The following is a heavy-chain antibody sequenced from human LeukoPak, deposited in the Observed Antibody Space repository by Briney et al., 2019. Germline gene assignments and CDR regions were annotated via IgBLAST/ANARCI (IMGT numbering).Heavy chain of an antibody. Sequence: SVKVSCKASGGTFSSYAISWVRQAPGQGLEWMGGIIPIFGTANYAQKFQGRVTITADESTSTAYMELSSLRSEDTAVYYCARAPRTYYYDSSGEWFDPWGQGTLVTVSS. J-gene: IGHJ5*02. CDR2: IIPIFGTA. CDR1: GGTFSSYA. V-gene: IGHV1-69*13. CDR3: ARAPRTYYYDSSGEWFDP. D-gene: IGHD3-22*01.